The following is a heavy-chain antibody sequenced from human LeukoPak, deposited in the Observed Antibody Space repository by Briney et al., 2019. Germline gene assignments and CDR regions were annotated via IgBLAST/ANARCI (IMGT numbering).Heavy chain of an antibody. CDR1: GGSISTSAFY. D-gene: IGHD2/OR15-2a*01. CDR3: ARQISDYYYYYMDV. J-gene: IGHJ6*03. CDR2: IYDSGNE. V-gene: IGHV4-39*01. Sequence: SETLSLTCTVSGGSISTSAFYWGWIRQPPGKGLDWISSIYDSGNEFYNPSLKSRVTISADTSKNQFSLKLNSVTAADTAMYYCARQISDYYYYYMDVWGEGNTVTVS.